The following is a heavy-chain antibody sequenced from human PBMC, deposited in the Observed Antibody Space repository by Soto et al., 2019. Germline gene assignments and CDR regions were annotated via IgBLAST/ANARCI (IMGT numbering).Heavy chain of an antibody. D-gene: IGHD3-3*01. CDR1: GYTFTGYY. Sequence: ASVKVSCKASGYTFTGYYMHWVRQAPGQGLEWMGWINPNSGGTNYAQKFQGWVTMTRDTSISTAYMELSRLRSDDTAVYYCARGMHYDFWSGYYRHYYYYGMDVWGQGTTVTVSS. CDR2: INPNSGGT. CDR3: ARGMHYDFWSGYYRHYYYYGMDV. V-gene: IGHV1-2*04. J-gene: IGHJ6*02.